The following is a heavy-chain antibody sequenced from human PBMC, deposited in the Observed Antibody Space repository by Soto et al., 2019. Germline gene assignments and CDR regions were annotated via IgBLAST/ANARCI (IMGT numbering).Heavy chain of an antibody. V-gene: IGHV4-34*01. D-gene: IGHD2-2*01. J-gene: IGHJ4*02. CDR3: AGYYCSSTSCYAFDY. CDR2: INHSGST. Sequence: SETLSLTCAVYGGSFSGYYWSWIRQPPGKGLEWIGEINHSGSTNYNPSLKSRVTISVDTSKNQFSLKLSSVTAADTAVYYCAGYYCSSTSCYAFDYWGQGTLVTVSS. CDR1: GGSFSGYY.